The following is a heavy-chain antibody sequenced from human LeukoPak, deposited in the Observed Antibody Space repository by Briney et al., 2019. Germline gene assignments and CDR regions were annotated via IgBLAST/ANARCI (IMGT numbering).Heavy chain of an antibody. V-gene: IGHV3-15*01. CDR3: AGGYYYGMDV. Sequence: PGGSLRLSCAASGFTFSNAWMSWVRQAPGKGLEWVGRIKSKTDGETTDYAAPVKGRFTISRDDSKNTLYLQMNSLKTEDTAVYYCAGGYYYGMDVWGQGTTVTVSS. CDR1: GFTFSNAW. J-gene: IGHJ6*02. CDR2: IKSKTDGETT. D-gene: IGHD3-16*01.